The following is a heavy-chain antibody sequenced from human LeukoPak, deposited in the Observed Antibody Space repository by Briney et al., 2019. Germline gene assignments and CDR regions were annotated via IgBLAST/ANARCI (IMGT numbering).Heavy chain of an antibody. CDR2: MNPNTGKT. CDR1: GYTFTSYD. Sequence: GASVKVSCKASGYTFTSYDIHWVRQATGQGLEWMGWMNPNTGKTDFAKKFQGRVTMTRNTSINTVYMELSSLRSEDTAVYYCARKLGAPHYFDFWGQGTLVTVS. CDR3: ARKLGAPHYFDF. D-gene: IGHD1-26*01. V-gene: IGHV1-8*01. J-gene: IGHJ4*02.